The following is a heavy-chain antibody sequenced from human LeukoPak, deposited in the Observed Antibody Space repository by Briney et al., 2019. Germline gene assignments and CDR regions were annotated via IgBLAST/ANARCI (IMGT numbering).Heavy chain of an antibody. CDR2: ISSSSSAI. Sequence: GGSLRLSCAASGFTFSSDSMNWVRQAPGKGLEWVSYISSSSSAIYYADSVKGRFTISRDNAKNSLYLQMNSLRAEDTAVYYCARDRSEWELLRVYFDYWGQGTLVTVSS. CDR1: GFTFSSDS. D-gene: IGHD1-26*01. CDR3: ARDRSEWELLRVYFDY. J-gene: IGHJ4*02. V-gene: IGHV3-48*04.